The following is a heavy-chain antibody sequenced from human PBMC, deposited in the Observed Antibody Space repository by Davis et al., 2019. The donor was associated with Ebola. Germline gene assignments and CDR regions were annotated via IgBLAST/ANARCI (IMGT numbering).Heavy chain of an antibody. CDR2: IIAIFDIR. D-gene: IGHD5-12*01. CDR3: ARDIVATG. J-gene: IGHJ4*02. V-gene: IGHV1-69*10. CDR1: GGPFSRYA. Sequence: SVKVSCKTSGGPFSRYAISWVRQAPGQGLEWMGGIIAIFDIRKYAQKFQGRVTITRDTSASTAYMELSSLRSEDTAVYYCARDIVATGWGQGTLVTVSS.